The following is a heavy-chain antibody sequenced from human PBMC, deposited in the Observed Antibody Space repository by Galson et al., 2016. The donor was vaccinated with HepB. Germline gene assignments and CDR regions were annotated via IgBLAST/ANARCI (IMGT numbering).Heavy chain of an antibody. V-gene: IGHV3-33*01. D-gene: IGHD3-10*01. CDR1: GFRFNYYG. CDR2: LGANGRTE. CDR3: ARDLSMGAFDV. Sequence: SLRLSCAASGFRFNYYGMSWVRQAPGKGLEWVAGLGANGRTEYYADYLKGRFTISRDNAKNTLYLQMSSLRVEDTALYYCARDLSMGAFDVWGQGTMLTVSS. J-gene: IGHJ3*01.